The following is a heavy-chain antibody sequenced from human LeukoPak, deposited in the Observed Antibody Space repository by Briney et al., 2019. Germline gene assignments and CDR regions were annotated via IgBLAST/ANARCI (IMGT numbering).Heavy chain of an antibody. D-gene: IGHD3-10*01. CDR1: GFTFSTSA. CDR3: ARDIGDY. V-gene: IGHV3-30*03. Sequence: GGSLRLSCAASGFTFSTSAMHWVRQAPGKGLVWVAAISYDGSNKYYADSVRGRFTISRDNSKNTLYLHMNSLRAEDTAVYYCARDIGDYWGQGTLVTVSS. J-gene: IGHJ4*02. CDR2: ISYDGSNK.